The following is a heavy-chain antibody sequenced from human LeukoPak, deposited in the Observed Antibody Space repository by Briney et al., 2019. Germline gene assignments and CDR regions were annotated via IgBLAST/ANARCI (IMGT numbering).Heavy chain of an antibody. J-gene: IGHJ3*02. CDR1: GGSISSSSYY. CDR2: IYYSGST. V-gene: IGHV4-39*01. Sequence: PSETLSLTCTVSGGSISSSSYYWGWIRQPPGKGLEWIGSIYYSGSTYYNPSLKSRVTISVDTSKNQFSLKLSSVTAADTAVYYCASPYNWNDDEEAYDAFDIWGQGTMVTVSS. CDR3: ASPYNWNDDEEAYDAFDI. D-gene: IGHD1-20*01.